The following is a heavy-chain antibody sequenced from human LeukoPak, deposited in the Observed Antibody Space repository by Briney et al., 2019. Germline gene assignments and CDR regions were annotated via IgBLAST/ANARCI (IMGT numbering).Heavy chain of an antibody. CDR2: INPNSGGT. CDR1: GYTFTCYY. Sequence: GASVKVSCKASGYTFTCYYMHWVRQAPGQGLEWMGWINPNSGGTNYAQKFQGRITMTRDTSISTAYMELSRPRSDDTAVYYCVGSIAVAGPFQHWGQGTLVTVSS. CDR3: VGSIAVAGPFQH. V-gene: IGHV1-2*02. D-gene: IGHD6-19*01. J-gene: IGHJ1*01.